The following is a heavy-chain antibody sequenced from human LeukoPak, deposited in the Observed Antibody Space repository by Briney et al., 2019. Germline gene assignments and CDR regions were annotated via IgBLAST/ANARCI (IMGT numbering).Heavy chain of an antibody. CDR3: ARDILTVTAPDY. V-gene: IGHV7-4-1*02. Sequence: ASVKVSCKASGGTFSSYAISWVRQAPGQGLEWMGWINTNTGKSTSAQGFTGRFVFSLDTSVTTAYLQISSLKAEDTAVYFCARDILTVTAPDYWGQGTLVTVSS. D-gene: IGHD2-21*02. CDR1: GGTFSSYA. J-gene: IGHJ4*02. CDR2: INTNTGKS.